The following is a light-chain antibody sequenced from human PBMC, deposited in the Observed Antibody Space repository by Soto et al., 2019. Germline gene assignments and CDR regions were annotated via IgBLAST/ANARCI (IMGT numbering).Light chain of an antibody. V-gene: IGKV3-15*01. CDR2: AAS. Sequence: EIVMTQSPATLSLSPGEGATLSCRASQSIGTYVIWFQQKSGQAPRLLIYAASTRVTGIPARFSGSGSGTEFTLTISSLQSEDFAVYYCQQYNNWPACTFGQGTKVDIK. J-gene: IGKJ2*02. CDR1: QSIGTY. CDR3: QQYNNWPACT.